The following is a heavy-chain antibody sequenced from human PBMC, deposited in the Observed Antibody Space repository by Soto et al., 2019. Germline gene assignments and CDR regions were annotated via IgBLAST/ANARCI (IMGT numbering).Heavy chain of an antibody. D-gene: IGHD5-12*01. CDR3: ARTLAVATSTSYYYYGMDV. V-gene: IGHV3-30-3*01. Sequence: GGSLRLSCAASGFTFSSYAMHWVRQAPGKGLEWVAVISYDGSNKYYADSVKGRFTVSRDNSKNTLYLQMNSLRAEDTAVYYCARTLAVATSTSYYYYGMDVWGQGTTVTVSS. J-gene: IGHJ6*02. CDR2: ISYDGSNK. CDR1: GFTFSSYA.